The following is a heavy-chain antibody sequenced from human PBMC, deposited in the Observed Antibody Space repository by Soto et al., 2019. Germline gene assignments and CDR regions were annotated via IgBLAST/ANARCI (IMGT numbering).Heavy chain of an antibody. CDR1: GYTFGHFY. CDR3: AGDEGGYDILTGYYKAHHFDQ. J-gene: IGHJ4*02. D-gene: IGHD3-9*01. CDR2: ISPHNRNT. V-gene: IGHV1-18*01. Sequence: GASVKVSCKASGYTFGHFYITWVRQAPGQGLEWMGAISPHNRNTNYAEKFRGRVTMTTDTSTTTAYMELRSLRSDDTAVYYCAGDEGGYDILTGYYKAHHFDQWGQGXLVTVYS.